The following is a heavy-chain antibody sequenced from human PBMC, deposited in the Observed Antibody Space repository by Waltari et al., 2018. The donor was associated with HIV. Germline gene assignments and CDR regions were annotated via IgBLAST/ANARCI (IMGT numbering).Heavy chain of an antibody. Sequence: YIFISYYMHWARQAPGQRLEWMGIINPSGGSTTYAQKFQGRVTMTRDTSTSTVYMELSSLRSEDTAVYYCARGVPVDTAMGKYYYYALDVWGQGTTVTVSS. CDR2: INPSGGST. V-gene: IGHV1-46*01. CDR1: YIFISYY. CDR3: ARGVPVDTAMGKYYYYALDV. J-gene: IGHJ6*02. D-gene: IGHD5-18*01.